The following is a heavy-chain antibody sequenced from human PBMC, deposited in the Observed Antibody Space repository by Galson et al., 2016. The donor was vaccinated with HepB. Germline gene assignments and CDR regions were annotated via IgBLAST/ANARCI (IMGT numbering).Heavy chain of an antibody. J-gene: IGHJ4*02. D-gene: IGHD5-24*01. Sequence: SVKVSCKASGGTFGTYALSWVRQAPGQGLECMGGIIPIFGTAKYAQKFQGRVTITRDTSASTAYMELSSLRSKDTAVYYCARRGDGYNYDCWGQGTLVTVSA. CDR2: IIPIFGTA. CDR1: GGTFGTYA. V-gene: IGHV1-69*05. CDR3: ARRGDGYNYDC.